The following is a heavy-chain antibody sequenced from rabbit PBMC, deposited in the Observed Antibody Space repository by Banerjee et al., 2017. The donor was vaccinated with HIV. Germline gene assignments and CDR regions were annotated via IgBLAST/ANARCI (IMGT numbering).Heavy chain of an antibody. D-gene: IGHD7-1*01. CDR3: RRDFGTVSPYSLAW. V-gene: IGHV1S40*01. Sequence: QSLEESGGDLVKPGASLTLTCTASGFSLSRRDYMCWVRQAPGKGLERIACINAGSSGRPSTPSGGKARFPSPKPPSTPLLLQMPSRTAAATAPYFGRRDFGTVSPYSLAWWAQGTLVPVS. CDR1: GFSLSRRDY. CDR2: INAGSSGRP. J-gene: IGHJ3*01.